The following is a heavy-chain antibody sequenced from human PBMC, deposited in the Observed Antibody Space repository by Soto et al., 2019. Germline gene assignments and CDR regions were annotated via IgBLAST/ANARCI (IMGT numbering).Heavy chain of an antibody. J-gene: IGHJ3*02. D-gene: IGHD3-22*01. CDR3: AKGANYYDSSGYSYDAFDI. CDR2: ISGSGGST. Sequence: GSLRLSCAASGFTFSSYAMSWVRQAPGKGLEWVSAISGSGGSTYYADSVKGRFTNSRDNSKNTLYLQMNSLRAEDTAVYYCAKGANYYDSSGYSYDAFDIWGQGTMVTVSS. CDR1: GFTFSSYA. V-gene: IGHV3-23*01.